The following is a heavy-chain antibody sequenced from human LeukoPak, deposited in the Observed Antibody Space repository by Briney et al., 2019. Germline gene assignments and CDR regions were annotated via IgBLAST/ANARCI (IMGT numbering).Heavy chain of an antibody. CDR1: GFSLSTSGMG. CDR3: ARSYYYYDSSGFRGNDY. V-gene: IGHV2-70*04. D-gene: IGHD3-22*01. Sequence: SGPTLVNPTQTLTLTCTFSGFSLSTSGMGVSWIRQPPGKALEWLARIDWDDDKFYSTSLKTRLTISKDTSKNQVVLTMTNMDPVDTATYYCARSYYYYDSSGFRGNDYWGQGTLVTVSS. J-gene: IGHJ4*02. CDR2: IDWDDDK.